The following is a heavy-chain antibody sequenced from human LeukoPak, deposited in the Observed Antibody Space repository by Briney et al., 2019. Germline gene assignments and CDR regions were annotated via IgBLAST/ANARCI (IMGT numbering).Heavy chain of an antibody. V-gene: IGHV1-2*02. CDR2: INPNSGGT. CDR3: ARHYYDSSGYYAFDY. Sequence: ASVKVSCEASGYTFTGYYMHWVRQAPGQGLEWMGWINPNSGGTNYAQKFQGRVTMTRDKSIRTAYMELSSLRSEDTAVYYCARHYYDSSGYYAFDYWGQGTLVTVSS. D-gene: IGHD3-22*01. J-gene: IGHJ4*02. CDR1: GYTFTGYY.